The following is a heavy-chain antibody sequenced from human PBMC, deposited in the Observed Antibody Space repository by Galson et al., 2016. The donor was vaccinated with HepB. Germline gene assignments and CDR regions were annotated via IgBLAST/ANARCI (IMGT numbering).Heavy chain of an antibody. CDR3: ARRVNTARFDP. Sequence: SLRLSCAASGFTFSGYGMHWVRQAPGKGLEWVAVIWYDGSREYYADSVKGRFTISRDNSKNTLYLQMNSLRAEDTAVYYCARRVNTARFDPWGQGTLVTVSS. CDR2: IWYDGSRE. J-gene: IGHJ5*02. V-gene: IGHV3-33*01. D-gene: IGHD5-18*01. CDR1: GFTFSGYG.